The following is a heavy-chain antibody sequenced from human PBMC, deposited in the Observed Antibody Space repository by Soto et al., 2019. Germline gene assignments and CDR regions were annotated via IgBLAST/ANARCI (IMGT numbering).Heavy chain of an antibody. J-gene: IGHJ4*02. CDR1: GGSFSGYY. V-gene: IGHV4-34*01. CDR3: ARGRSGWFSSRNY. Sequence: QVQLQQWGAGLLKPSETLSLTCTVYGGSFSGYYWSWIRQPPGKGLEWIGEINHSGTTNYNPSLKSRVTISVDTSKNQFSLKLSSVTAADTAVYYCARGRSGWFSSRNYWGQGTLVTVSS. D-gene: IGHD6-19*01. CDR2: INHSGTT.